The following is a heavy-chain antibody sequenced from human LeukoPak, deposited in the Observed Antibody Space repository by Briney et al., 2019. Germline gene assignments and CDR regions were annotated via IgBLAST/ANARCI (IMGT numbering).Heavy chain of an antibody. CDR2: INHSGST. CDR1: GGSFSGYY. Sequence: SETLSLTCAVYGGSFSGYYWSWIRQPPGKVLEWIGEINHSGSTNYNPSLKSRVTISVDTSKNQFSLKLSSVTAADTAVYYCASYDSSGYYHPTAGFDYWGQGTLVTVSS. D-gene: IGHD3-22*01. J-gene: IGHJ4*02. CDR3: ASYDSSGYYHPTAGFDY. V-gene: IGHV4-34*01.